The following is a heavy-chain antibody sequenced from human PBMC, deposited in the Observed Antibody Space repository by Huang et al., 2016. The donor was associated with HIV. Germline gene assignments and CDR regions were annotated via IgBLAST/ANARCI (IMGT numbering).Heavy chain of an antibody. D-gene: IGHD1-1*01. CDR3: ARGRDTTEMDTVDDALDV. Sequence: QVRLQQWGGGLVRPSETLSRTCAVYGGPFSTHYWSWIRQYPGKGLEWIAEIKYNGHCNFNPSLGGGGSIEVDTSKKQFSLNVTSVTAADTARYYCARGRDTTEMDTVDDALDVWDQGTLVIVSS. CDR2: IKYNGHC. V-gene: IGHV4-34*02. CDR1: GGPFSTHY. J-gene: IGHJ3*01.